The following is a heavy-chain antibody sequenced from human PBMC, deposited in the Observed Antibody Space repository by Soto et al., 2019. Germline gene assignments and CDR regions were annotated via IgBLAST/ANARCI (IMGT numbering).Heavy chain of an antibody. D-gene: IGHD6-13*01. CDR2: IIPIFGTA. J-gene: IGHJ3*02. CDR3: ARDIDSYGYLTIAAAGTWSAFDI. Sequence: GASVKVSCKASGGTFSSYAISWARQAPGQGLEWMGGIIPIFGTANYAQKFQGRVTITADESTSTAYMELSSLRSEDTAVYYCARDIDSYGYLTIAAAGTWSAFDIWGQGTMVTVSS. V-gene: IGHV1-69*13. CDR1: GGTFSSYA.